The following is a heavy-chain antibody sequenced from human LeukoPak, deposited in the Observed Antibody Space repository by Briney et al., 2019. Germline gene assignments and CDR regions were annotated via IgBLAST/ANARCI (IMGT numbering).Heavy chain of an antibody. V-gene: IGHV1-3*01. CDR2: INAGNGNT. CDR3: ARLTYYYDSSGQNWFDP. D-gene: IGHD3-22*01. J-gene: IGHJ5*02. CDR1: GYTFTSYA. Sequence: ASVKVSCKASGYTFTSYAIHWVRQAPGQRPEWMGWINAGNGNTKYSQKFQGRVTITRDTSASTAYMELSSLRSEDTAVYYCARLTYYYDSSGQNWFDPWGQGTLVTVSS.